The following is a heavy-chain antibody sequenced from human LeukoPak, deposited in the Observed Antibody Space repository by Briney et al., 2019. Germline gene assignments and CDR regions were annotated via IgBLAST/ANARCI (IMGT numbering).Heavy chain of an antibody. J-gene: IGHJ4*02. V-gene: IGHV5-51*01. D-gene: IGHD2-2*02. CDR1: GYSFTSYW. Sequence: GESLQISCQGSGYSFTSYWIGWVRQLPGKGLEWMGIIYPGDSDTRYSPSFQGQVTISADKSISTAYLQWSSLKASDTAMYYCARRGGEYCSSTSCYNDYWGQGTLVTVSS. CDR3: ARRGGEYCSSTSCYNDY. CDR2: IYPGDSDT.